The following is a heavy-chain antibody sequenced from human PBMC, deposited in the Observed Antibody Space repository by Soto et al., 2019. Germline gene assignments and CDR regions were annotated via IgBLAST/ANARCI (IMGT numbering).Heavy chain of an antibody. V-gene: IGHV3-30-3*01. CDR3: AIAGLVGQGGGDYYYYYGMDV. Sequence: GGSLRLSCAASGFTFSSYAMHWVRQAPGKGLEWVAVISYDGSNKYYADSVKGRFTISRDNSKNTLYLQMNSLRAEDTAVYYYAIAGLVGQGGGDYYYYYGMDVWGQGTTVTVSS. J-gene: IGHJ6*02. CDR2: ISYDGSNK. D-gene: IGHD1-26*01. CDR1: GFTFSSYA.